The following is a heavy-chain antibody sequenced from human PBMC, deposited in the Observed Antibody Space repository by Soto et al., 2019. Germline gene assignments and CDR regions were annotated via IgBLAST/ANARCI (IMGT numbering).Heavy chain of an antibody. Sequence: GGSLRLSCAASGFTFNIYALHWVRQAPGKGLEWVAVISFDGTKKYYSDSVKGRFTISRDNLKNTLYLQMNNLRVKDAALYFCAREDDYGYRYINYGLDVWGQGTTVTVSS. CDR3: AREDDYGYRYINYGLDV. J-gene: IGHJ6*02. CDR2: ISFDGTKK. V-gene: IGHV3-30-3*01. D-gene: IGHD4-17*01. CDR1: GFTFNIYA.